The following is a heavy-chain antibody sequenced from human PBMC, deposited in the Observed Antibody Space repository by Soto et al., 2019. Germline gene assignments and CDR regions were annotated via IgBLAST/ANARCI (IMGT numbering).Heavy chain of an antibody. D-gene: IGHD2-8*01. CDR3: ARGDSTDCSNDVCSFFYNHDMDV. CDR1: GYSFTDYH. Sequence: ASVNCSVNASGYSFTDYHIHWVRQAPGQVLDLLGRINPKSGGTSTAQKFQGWVTMTTDTSISTYSMELTRLTSDDTAIYYCARGDSTDCSNDVCSFFYNHDMDVWG. CDR2: INPKSGGT. J-gene: IGHJ6*04. V-gene: IGHV1-2*04.